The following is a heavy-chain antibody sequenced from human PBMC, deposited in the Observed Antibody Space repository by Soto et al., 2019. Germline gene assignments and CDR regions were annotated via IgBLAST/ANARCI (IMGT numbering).Heavy chain of an antibody. Sequence: SETLSLTCTVSGGSISSGDYYWSWIRQPPGKGLEWIGYIYYSGSTYYNPSLKSRVTISVDTSKNQFSLKLSSVTAADTAVYYCARLSGVLLWFGELTGWGQGTLVTVSS. CDR1: GGSISSGDYY. J-gene: IGHJ4*02. V-gene: IGHV4-30-4*01. D-gene: IGHD3-10*01. CDR3: ARLSGVLLWFGELTG. CDR2: IYYSGST.